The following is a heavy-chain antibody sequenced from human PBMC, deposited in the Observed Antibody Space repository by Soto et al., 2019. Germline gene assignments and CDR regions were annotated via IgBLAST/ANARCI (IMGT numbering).Heavy chain of an antibody. V-gene: IGHV3-74*01. Sequence: EVQLVESGGGLVQPGGSLRLSCAAAGFVFDSHWMHWVHQAPGKGLVWVSRINGDGSSTFYADSVKGRFTISRDNARNTVYLQMNSLRAEDTAVYYCARGIYWRYGMDVWGQGTTVTVSS. CDR3: ARGIYWRYGMDV. D-gene: IGHD5-12*01. CDR2: INGDGSST. J-gene: IGHJ6*02. CDR1: GFVFDSHW.